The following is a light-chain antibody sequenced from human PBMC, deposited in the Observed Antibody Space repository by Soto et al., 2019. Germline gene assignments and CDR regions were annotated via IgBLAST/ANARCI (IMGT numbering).Light chain of an antibody. J-gene: IGLJ1*01. CDR3: CSYASSTSYV. CDR1: SSDVGGYNF. V-gene: IGLV2-14*03. Sequence: QSVLTQPASVSGSPGQSITISCTGTSSDVGGYNFVTWYQQHPGEAPKLMIHDVSSRASGVPNRFSGSKSGTTASLTISGLQAEEEADYYCCSYASSTSYVFGTRTKVTVL. CDR2: DVS.